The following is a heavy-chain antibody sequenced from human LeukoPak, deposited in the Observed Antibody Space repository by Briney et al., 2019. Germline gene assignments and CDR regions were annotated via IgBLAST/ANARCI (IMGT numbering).Heavy chain of an antibody. Sequence: ASVKVSCKASGYTFTNYGITWVRQAPGQGLEWMGWINPDSGGTNYAQEFQGRVTMTRDTSISTAYMELRRLRSDDTAVYYCARDPRIPVPGDYWGQGTLVTVSS. V-gene: IGHV1-2*02. CDR3: ARDPRIPVPGDY. J-gene: IGHJ4*02. CDR2: INPDSGGT. D-gene: IGHD2-2*01. CDR1: GYTFTNYG.